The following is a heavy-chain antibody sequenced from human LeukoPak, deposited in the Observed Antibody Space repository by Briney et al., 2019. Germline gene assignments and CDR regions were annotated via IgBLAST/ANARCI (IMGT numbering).Heavy chain of an antibody. CDR2: VSFTGGST. V-gene: IGHV3-23*01. D-gene: IGHD6-6*01. Sequence: GGSLRLSCAAFGFTFSSYAMNWVRQAPGKGLEWVAVVSFTGGSTYYADSVKGRFTISRDNAKNTLHMQMNSLRVEDTAVYYCVKSSCYDSTSDRDYFDYWGQGTLVTVSS. CDR1: GFTFSSYA. J-gene: IGHJ4*02. CDR3: VKSSCYDSTSDRDYFDY.